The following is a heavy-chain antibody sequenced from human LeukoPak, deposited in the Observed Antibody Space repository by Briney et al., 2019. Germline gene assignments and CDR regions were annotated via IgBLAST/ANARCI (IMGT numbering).Heavy chain of an antibody. CDR3: AKWDFDY. CDR1: GFTFSGYG. V-gene: IGHV3-30*18. J-gene: IGHJ4*02. Sequence: GGPLRLSCAASGFTFSGYGMHWVRQAPGKGLEWVAVISYDGSYKYYADSVQGRFTISRDNSKNTLYLQMNSLRPDDTAVYYCAKWDFDYWGQGTLVTVSS. CDR2: ISYDGSYK.